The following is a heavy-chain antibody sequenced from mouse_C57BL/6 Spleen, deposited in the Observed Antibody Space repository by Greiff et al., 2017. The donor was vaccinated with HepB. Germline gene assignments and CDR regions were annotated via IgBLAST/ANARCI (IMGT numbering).Heavy chain of an antibody. Sequence: EVMLVESGGGLVKPGGSLKLSCAASGFTFSDYGMHWVRQAPEKGLEWVAYISSGSSTIYYADTVKGRFTISRDNAKNTLFLQMTSLRSEDTAMYYCARTYYYGNYYAMDYWGQGTSVTVSS. D-gene: IGHD1-1*01. V-gene: IGHV5-17*01. J-gene: IGHJ4*01. CDR1: GFTFSDYG. CDR2: ISSGSSTI. CDR3: ARTYYYGNYYAMDY.